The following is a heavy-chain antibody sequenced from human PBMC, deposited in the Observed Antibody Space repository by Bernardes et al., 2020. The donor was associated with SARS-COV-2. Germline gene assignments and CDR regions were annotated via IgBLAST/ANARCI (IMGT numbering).Heavy chain of an antibody. D-gene: IGHD3-22*01. J-gene: IGHJ4*02. CDR1: GFTFDDYA. CDR2: ISWNSGSI. V-gene: IGHV3-9*01. Sequence: GGSLRLSCAASGFTFDDYAMHWVRQAPGKGLEWVSGISWNSGSIGYADSVKGRFTISRDNAKNSLYLQMNSLRAEATAVYYCARESIVWSNALDYWGQGTLVTVSS. CDR3: ARESIVWSNALDY.